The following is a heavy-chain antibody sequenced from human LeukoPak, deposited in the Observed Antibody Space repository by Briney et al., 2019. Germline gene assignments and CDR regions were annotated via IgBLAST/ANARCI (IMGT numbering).Heavy chain of an antibody. CDR3: ATDLFPGYDSSVGPS. Sequence: ASVRVSCKASGYTFTSYGISWVRQAPGQGLEWMGWISAYNGNTNYAQKLQGRVTMTTDTSTSTAYMELRSLRSEDTAVYYCATDLFPGYDSSVGPSWGQGTLVTVSS. CDR1: GYTFTSYG. D-gene: IGHD3-22*01. CDR2: ISAYNGNT. V-gene: IGHV1-18*01. J-gene: IGHJ5*02.